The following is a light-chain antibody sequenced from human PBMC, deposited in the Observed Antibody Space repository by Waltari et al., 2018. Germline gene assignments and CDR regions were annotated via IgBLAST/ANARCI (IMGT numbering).Light chain of an antibody. CDR1: RRDIGSYTL. V-gene: IGLV2-23*02. J-gene: IGLJ2*01. CDR3: CSYAGSSL. Sequence: QSALTQPASVSGSPGQSITIPCTGTRRDIGSYTLVSWYQQYPGKAPKLMIYEVSKRPSGVSNRFSGSKSGNTASLTISGLQAEDEADYYCCSYAGSSLFGGGTKLTVL. CDR2: EVS.